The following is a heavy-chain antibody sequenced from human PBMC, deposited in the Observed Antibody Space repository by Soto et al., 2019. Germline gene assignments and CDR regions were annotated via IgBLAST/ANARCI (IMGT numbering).Heavy chain of an antibody. CDR2: LNSGGGTT. CDR3: AIWAARPGADYYYCYYMDV. J-gene: IGHJ6*03. CDR1: EFDIVYYA. D-gene: IGHD6-6*01. V-gene: IGHV3-23*01. Sequence: PGGSLRLSCAASEFDIVYYAMTWVRQPPGKGQEWVTILNSGGGTTYYADSVKGRVTISTDTSKNTLYLQINSLRAGDTAVYYCAIWAARPGADYYYCYYMDVWGKGTTVTVSS.